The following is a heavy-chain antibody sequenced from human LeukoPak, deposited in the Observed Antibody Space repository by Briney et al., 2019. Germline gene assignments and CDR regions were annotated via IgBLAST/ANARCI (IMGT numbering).Heavy chain of an antibody. CDR2: IKQDGSET. CDR3: GSTKSFSY. D-gene: IGHD2-2*01. Sequence: GGSLRLSCAASGFAFSNYWMNWVRQAPGKGLEWVANIKQDGSETYYVDSVKGRFTISRDNAKNSLYLQMNSLRAEDTALYYCGSTKSFSYWGQGTLVTVSS. CDR1: GFAFSNYW. V-gene: IGHV3-7*01. J-gene: IGHJ4*02.